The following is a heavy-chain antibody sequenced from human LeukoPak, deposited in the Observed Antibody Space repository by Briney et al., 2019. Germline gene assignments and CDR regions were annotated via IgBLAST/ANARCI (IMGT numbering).Heavy chain of an antibody. Sequence: PSETLSLTRSVSGGSINSYYWGWVRQPVGKGLEWIGRIYTTATTNYSPSLKSRLTMSVDTSKNQFSLKLRSVTAADTAVYYCGRQGYTASYYFVDYWSQGTLVTVSS. CDR3: GRQGYTASYYFVDY. CDR1: GGSINSYY. D-gene: IGHD1-26*01. V-gene: IGHV4-4*07. J-gene: IGHJ4*02. CDR2: IYTTATT.